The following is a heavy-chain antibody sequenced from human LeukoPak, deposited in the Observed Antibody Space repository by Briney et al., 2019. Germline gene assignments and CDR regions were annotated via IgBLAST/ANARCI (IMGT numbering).Heavy chain of an antibody. D-gene: IGHD6-13*01. CDR1: GFTFSDFW. Sequence: GGSLRLSCAVSGFTFSDFWMNWVRRSPGKGLEWVAGINQNGGETSYVDSVKGRFTISRDNPKNSLYLQMSSLRAEDTAVYYCARDGTAPGLYFDLWGQGTLVTVSS. J-gene: IGHJ4*01. CDR2: INQNGGET. CDR3: ARDGTAPGLYFDL. V-gene: IGHV3-7*01.